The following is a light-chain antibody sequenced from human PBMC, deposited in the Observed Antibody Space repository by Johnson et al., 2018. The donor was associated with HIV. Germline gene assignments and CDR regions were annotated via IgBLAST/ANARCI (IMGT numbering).Light chain of an antibody. V-gene: IGLV1-51*01. CDR2: ENN. CDR1: SSNIGNNY. Sequence: QSVLTQPPSVSAAPGQKVTISCSGSSSNIGNNYVSWYQQFPGTAPKLLIYENNKRPSGTPDRFSGSKSGTSATLGITGLQTGDEADFYCGKWDRSLMMGFFGTGTKVTVL. J-gene: IGLJ1*01. CDR3: GKWDRSLMMGF.